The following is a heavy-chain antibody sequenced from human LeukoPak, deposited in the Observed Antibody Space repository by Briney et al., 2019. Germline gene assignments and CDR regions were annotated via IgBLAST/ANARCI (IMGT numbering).Heavy chain of an antibody. CDR2: INSDGSST. D-gene: IGHD5-24*01. Sequence: GGSLRLSCAASGFTFSSYWMHWVRQAPGKGLVWVSRINSDGSSTSYADSVKGRFTISRDNAKNTLYLQMNSLRAEDTAVYYCARDRRGYSPQLGDAFDIWGQGTMVTVSS. V-gene: IGHV3-74*01. J-gene: IGHJ3*02. CDR3: ARDRRGYSPQLGDAFDI. CDR1: GFTFSSYW.